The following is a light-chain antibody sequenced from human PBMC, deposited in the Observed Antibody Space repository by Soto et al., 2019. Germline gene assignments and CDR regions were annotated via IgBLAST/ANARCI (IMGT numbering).Light chain of an antibody. J-gene: IGLJ1*01. CDR3: SSYAGTNVYV. CDR2: GVT. CDR1: SSDVGGFNY. Sequence: QSALTQPPSASGSPGQSVTISCTGTSSDVGGFNYVSWYQQHPGKAPKLMIYGVTKRPSGVPDRFSGSKSGNTASLTVSGLQAEDEADYYCSSYAGTNVYVFGTGTKLTVL. V-gene: IGLV2-8*01.